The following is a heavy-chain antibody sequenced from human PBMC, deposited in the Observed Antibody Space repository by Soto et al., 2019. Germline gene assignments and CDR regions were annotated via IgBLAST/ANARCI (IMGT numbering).Heavy chain of an antibody. V-gene: IGHV3-23*01. Sequence: PGGSLRLSCAASGFTFSSYAMSWVRQAPGKGLEWVSAISGSGGSTYYADSVKGRFTISRDNSKNTLYLQMNSLRAEDTAVYYCAKFPTVLRYFDWLLYFDYWGQGTLVTVSS. CDR2: ISGSGGST. CDR1: GFTFSSYA. J-gene: IGHJ4*02. D-gene: IGHD3-9*01. CDR3: AKFPTVLRYFDWLLYFDY.